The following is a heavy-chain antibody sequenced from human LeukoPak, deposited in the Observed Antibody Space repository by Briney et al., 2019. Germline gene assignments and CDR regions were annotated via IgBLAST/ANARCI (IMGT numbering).Heavy chain of an antibody. CDR1: GFTFSSYA. Sequence: GGSLRLSCAASGFTFSSYAMSWVRQAPGKGLEWVSAISGSGGSTYYADSVKGRFTISRDNSKNTLYLQMNSLRAEDTAVYYCAKDPRDIVEVPAVLSDPGGQGPLVTVSS. CDR2: ISGSGGST. D-gene: IGHD2-2*01. CDR3: AKDPRDIVEVPAVLSDP. J-gene: IGHJ5*02. V-gene: IGHV3-23*01.